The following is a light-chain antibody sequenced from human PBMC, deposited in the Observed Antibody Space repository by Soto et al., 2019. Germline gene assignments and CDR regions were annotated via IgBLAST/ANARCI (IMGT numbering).Light chain of an antibody. Sequence: EIVLTQSPGTLSLSPGERATLSCRASQSVSNSYLAWYQQKPGQAPRLLIYGASSRATGIPDRFSGSGSGTDFTLTISRLEPEDLAVYYCQQSGSSPLTFGGGTKVEIK. CDR2: GAS. J-gene: IGKJ4*01. CDR3: QQSGSSPLT. V-gene: IGKV3-20*01. CDR1: QSVSNSY.